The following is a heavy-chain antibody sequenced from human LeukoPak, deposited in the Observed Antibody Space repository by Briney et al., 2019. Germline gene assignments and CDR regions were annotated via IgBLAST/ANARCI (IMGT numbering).Heavy chain of an antibody. Sequence: SQTLSLTCAISGDSVSSNSAAWNWIRQSPSRGLEWLGRTYYRSKWYNDYAVSVKSRITINPDTSKNQFSLQLNSVTPEDTAVYYCARDRLWFGEYEDYYYYYGMDVWGQGTTVTVS. CDR3: ARDRLWFGEYEDYYYYYGMDV. J-gene: IGHJ6*02. V-gene: IGHV6-1*01. D-gene: IGHD3-10*01. CDR1: GDSVSSNSAA. CDR2: TYYRSKWYN.